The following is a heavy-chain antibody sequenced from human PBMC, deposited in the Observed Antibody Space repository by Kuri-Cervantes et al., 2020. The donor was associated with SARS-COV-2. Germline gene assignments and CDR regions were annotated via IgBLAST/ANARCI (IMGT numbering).Heavy chain of an antibody. J-gene: IGHJ5*02. Sequence: GSLRLSCAVSGYSISSGYYWGWIRQPPGKGLEWIGIIYHRGSSYYNPSLRSRVTVSVDTSKNQFSLKLSSVTAADTAVYYCACSPNYYDSSGYVGWFDPWGQGTLVTVSS. CDR2: IYHRGSS. CDR3: ACSPNYYDSSGYVGWFDP. V-gene: IGHV4-38-2*01. CDR1: GYSISSGYY. D-gene: IGHD3-22*01.